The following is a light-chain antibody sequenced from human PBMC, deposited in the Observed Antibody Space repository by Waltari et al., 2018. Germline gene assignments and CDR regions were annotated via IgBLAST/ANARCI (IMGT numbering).Light chain of an antibody. Sequence: DIQMTQSPSSLSASVGNTVTITCRATQAISTSLAWYQQKPGKAPKLLLYAASTLDSGVPSRFSGSGSGTEFNLTISSLQSEDFATYYCQQYSSFPPLTFGGGTKVEIK. CDR1: QAISTS. CDR2: AAS. J-gene: IGKJ4*01. V-gene: IGKV1-NL1*01. CDR3: QQYSSFPPLT.